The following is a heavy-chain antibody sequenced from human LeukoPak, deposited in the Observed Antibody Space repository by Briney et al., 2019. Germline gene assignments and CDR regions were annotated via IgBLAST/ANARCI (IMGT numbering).Heavy chain of an antibody. J-gene: IGHJ3*02. CDR3: ARGRYGSGTSPDSFDI. V-gene: IGHV3-48*02. Sequence: PGGSLRLSCVASGFTFNTYSMNWVRQAPGKGLEWLSYISSSSSIIYDADSVKGRFTISRDNVKNSLYLQMNTLRDEDTAVYFCARGRYGSGTSPDSFDIWGQGTMVTVSS. CDR2: ISSSSSII. CDR1: GFTFNTYS. D-gene: IGHD3-10*01.